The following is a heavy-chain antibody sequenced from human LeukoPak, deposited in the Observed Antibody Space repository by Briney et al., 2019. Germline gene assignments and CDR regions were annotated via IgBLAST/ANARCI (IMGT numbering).Heavy chain of an antibody. J-gene: IGHJ3*02. CDR3: ARSYYYGSGSLDAFDI. CDR2: IYYSGST. CDR1: GGSISSYY. Sequence: PSETLSLTCTVSGGSISSYYWSWIRQPPGKGLEWIGYIYYSGSTSYNPSLKSRVTISVDTSKNQFSLKLSSVTAADTAVYYCARSYYYGSGSLDAFDIWGQGTMVTLSS. D-gene: IGHD3-10*01. V-gene: IGHV4-59*01.